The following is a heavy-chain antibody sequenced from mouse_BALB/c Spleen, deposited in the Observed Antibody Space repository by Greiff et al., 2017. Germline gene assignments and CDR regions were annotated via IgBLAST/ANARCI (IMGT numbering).Heavy chain of an antibody. D-gene: IGHD1-1*01. CDR2: IDPSDSYT. Sequence: QVQLQQPGAELVKPGASVKLSCKASGYTFTSYWMHWVKQRPGQGLEWIGEIDPSDSYTNYNQKFKGKATLTVDKSSSTAYMQLSSLTSEDSAVYYCARAEYYYGSSPPYWYFDVWGAGTTVTVSS. CDR3: ARAEYYYGSSPPYWYFDV. J-gene: IGHJ1*01. V-gene: IGHV1-69*02. CDR1: GYTFTSYW.